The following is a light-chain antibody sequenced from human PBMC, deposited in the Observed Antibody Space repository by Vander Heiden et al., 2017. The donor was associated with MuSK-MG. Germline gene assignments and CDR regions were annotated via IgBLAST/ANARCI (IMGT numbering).Light chain of an antibody. CDR2: DVS. V-gene: IGLV2-14*01. CDR1: SSDVGGYNY. Sequence: QSALTQPASVSGSPGQSITISCTATSSDVGGYNYVSWSQQHPGKAHNLMIYDVSKRPAGVSNRFSGSKAGNTASLTISGLQAEDEADYYCSSDTSSRVYVFGTGTKVTVL. J-gene: IGLJ1*01. CDR3: SSDTSSRVYV.